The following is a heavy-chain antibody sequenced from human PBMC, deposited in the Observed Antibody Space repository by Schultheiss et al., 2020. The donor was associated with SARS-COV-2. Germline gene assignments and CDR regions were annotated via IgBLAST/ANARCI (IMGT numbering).Heavy chain of an antibody. CDR3: ARDVLSGYYDSSGYYQD. D-gene: IGHD3-22*01. CDR1: GYTFTSYG. V-gene: IGHV1-69*13. CDR2: IIPIFGTA. Sequence: SVKVSCKASGYTFTSYGISWVRQAPGQGLEWMGGIIPIFGTANYAQKFQGRVTITADESTSTAYMELSSLRSEDTAVYYCARDVLSGYYDSSGYYQDWGQGTLVTVSS. J-gene: IGHJ4*02.